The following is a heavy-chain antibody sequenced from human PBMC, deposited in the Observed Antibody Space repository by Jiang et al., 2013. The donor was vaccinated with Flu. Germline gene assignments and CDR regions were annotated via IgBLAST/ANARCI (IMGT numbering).Heavy chain of an antibody. CDR1: GYMFSSYG. D-gene: IGHD1-26*01. CDR2: ISGYNGNS. V-gene: IGHV1-18*01. J-gene: IGHJ4*02. CDR3: ARGALGGYFDY. Sequence: SVKVSCKASGYMFSSYGLNWVRQAPGQGLEWMGRISGYNGNSKSAQKFQGRVTMTMDTSTSTAYMELRSLRSDDTAVYYCARGALGGYFDYWGQGTLVTVSS.